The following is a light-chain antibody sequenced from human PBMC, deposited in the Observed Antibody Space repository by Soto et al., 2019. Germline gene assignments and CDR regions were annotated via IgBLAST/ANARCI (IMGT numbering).Light chain of an antibody. CDR2: GAS. J-gene: IGKJ1*01. Sequence: EIVLAQSPATLSVSPGERVTLSCRATQSIANELAWYVQRPGQAPRLIIYGASTRATGIPARFSGSGSGTEFTLTISSLQPDDVATYYCQQYNSYWTFGQGTKVDIK. CDR1: QSIANE. CDR3: QQYNSYWT. V-gene: IGKV3D-15*01.